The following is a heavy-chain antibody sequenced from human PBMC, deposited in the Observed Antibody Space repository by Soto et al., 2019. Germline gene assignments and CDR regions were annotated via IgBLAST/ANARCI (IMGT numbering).Heavy chain of an antibody. CDR2: IYYSGYT. CDR3: ARRVYDSSTYRPV. V-gene: IGHV4-39*01. CDR1: GGSISSSSYY. D-gene: IGHD3-22*01. Sequence: SETLSLTCTVSGGSISSSSYYWGWIRQHPGKGLGWIGNIYYSGYTYYNPSLKSRVTISVDTSKNQFSLKLSSVTAADTAVYYCARRVYDSSTYRPVWGQGTLVTVSS. J-gene: IGHJ4*02.